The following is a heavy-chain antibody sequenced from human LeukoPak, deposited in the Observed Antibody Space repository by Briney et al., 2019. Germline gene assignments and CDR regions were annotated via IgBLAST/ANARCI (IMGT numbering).Heavy chain of an antibody. CDR1: GYSISSGYY. D-gene: IGHD4-23*01. CDR2: IYHSGST. V-gene: IGHV4-38-2*01. CDR3: ARATVARGADAFDI. Sequence: SETLSLTCAVSGYSISSGYYWGRIRQPPGKGLEWIGSIYHSGSTYYNPSLKSRVTISVDTSKNQFSLKLSSVTAADTAVYYCARATVARGADAFDIWGQGTMVTVSS. J-gene: IGHJ3*02.